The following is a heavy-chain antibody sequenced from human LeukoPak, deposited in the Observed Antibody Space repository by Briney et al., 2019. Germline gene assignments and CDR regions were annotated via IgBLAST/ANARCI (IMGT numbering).Heavy chain of an antibody. CDR1: GFTFSNYE. CDR2: ISGSGSTI. CDR3: ARVRSGYSHENYFDY. V-gene: IGHV3-48*03. D-gene: IGHD5-18*01. Sequence: PGGSLRLSCAASGFTFSNYEMNWVRQAPGKGREWVSYISGSGSTIYYADFVKGRFTISRDNAKDSLYLQMNSLRAEDTAVYYCARVRSGYSHENYFDYWGQGTLVTVSS. J-gene: IGHJ4*02.